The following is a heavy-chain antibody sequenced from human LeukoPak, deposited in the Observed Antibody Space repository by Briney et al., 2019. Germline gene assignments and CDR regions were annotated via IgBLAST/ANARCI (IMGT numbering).Heavy chain of an antibody. CDR3: AKVAALSN. CDR2: LSGSGGST. V-gene: IGHV3-23*01. Sequence: GSLRPSCAASGFTFSNFAMNWVRQAPGKGPEWVSGLSGSGGSTYYADSVKGRVTISGDKSKNTLYLQMNSLRAEDTAVYYCAKVAALSNWGQGTLVTVSS. J-gene: IGHJ4*02. D-gene: IGHD5/OR15-5a*01. CDR1: GFTFSNFA.